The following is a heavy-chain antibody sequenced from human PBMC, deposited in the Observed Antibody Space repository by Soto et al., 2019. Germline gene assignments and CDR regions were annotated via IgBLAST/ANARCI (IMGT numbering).Heavy chain of an antibody. CDR3: ARPRSSRRNYYGMDV. J-gene: IGHJ6*02. CDR1: GYSFTSYW. CDR2: IYPFYSDT. D-gene: IGHD6-13*01. Sequence: PGESLKISCKGSGYSFTSYWIFWVRQMPVKGLEFMGIIYPFYSDTRYSPSFQGHVTISSYNSISTSYLQLISLKASDTAMYYCARPRSSRRNYYGMDVWGQGTTVTVSS. V-gene: IGHV5-51*01.